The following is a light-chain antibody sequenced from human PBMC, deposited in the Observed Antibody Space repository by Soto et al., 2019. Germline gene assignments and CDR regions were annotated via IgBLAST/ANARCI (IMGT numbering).Light chain of an antibody. Sequence: DIVMTQSPLSLPVTPGEPASISCRSSQSLLHSNGYNYLDWYLQKPGQSPQLLIYLGSNRASEVPDRFSGSGSGTVFTLKISRVEAADVGVYYCMQALQTPFTFGPGTKVDIK. CDR3: MQALQTPFT. CDR1: QSLLHSNGYNY. J-gene: IGKJ3*01. V-gene: IGKV2-28*01. CDR2: LGS.